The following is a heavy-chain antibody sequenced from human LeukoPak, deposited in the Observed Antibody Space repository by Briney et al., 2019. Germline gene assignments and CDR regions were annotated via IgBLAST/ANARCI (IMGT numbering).Heavy chain of an antibody. Sequence: GGSLRLSCAASGFTFSTYAMSWVRQAPGKGLEWVSSISSRGDTTYHADSVKGRFTISRDNSKNTLYLQMNSLRAEDTAVYYCAKPRALLVIGGDHWGQGSLVTVSS. D-gene: IGHD2-21*01. CDR2: ISSRGDTT. V-gene: IGHV3-23*01. CDR1: GFTFSTYA. J-gene: IGHJ4*02. CDR3: AKPRALLVIGGDH.